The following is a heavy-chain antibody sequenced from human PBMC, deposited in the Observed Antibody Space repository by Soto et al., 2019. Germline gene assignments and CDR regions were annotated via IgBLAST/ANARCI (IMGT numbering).Heavy chain of an antibody. J-gene: IGHJ4*02. CDR2: ISGSGGST. CDR1: GFTFSSYA. Sequence: GGSLRLSCAASGFTFSSYAMSWVRQAPGKGLEWVSAISGSGGSTYYADSVKGRFTISRDNSKNTLYLQMNSLRAEDTAVYYCAKGGMYYDILTGLESPGQLDYWGQGTLVTVSS. V-gene: IGHV3-23*01. D-gene: IGHD3-9*01. CDR3: AKGGMYYDILTGLESPGQLDY.